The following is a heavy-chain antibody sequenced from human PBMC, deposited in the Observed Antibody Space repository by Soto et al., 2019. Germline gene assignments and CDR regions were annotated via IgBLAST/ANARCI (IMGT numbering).Heavy chain of an antibody. CDR1: GFTFSSYP. D-gene: IGHD6-13*01. Sequence: GGSLRLSCAASGFTFSSYPMSWVRQAPGKGLEWVSAISGSGVSTYYADSVKGRFTISRDNSKNTLYLQMNSLRAEDTAVYYCAKDFVIVAAAGTSLDAFDIWGQGTMVTVSS. CDR2: ISGSGVST. V-gene: IGHV3-23*01. J-gene: IGHJ3*02. CDR3: AKDFVIVAAAGTSLDAFDI.